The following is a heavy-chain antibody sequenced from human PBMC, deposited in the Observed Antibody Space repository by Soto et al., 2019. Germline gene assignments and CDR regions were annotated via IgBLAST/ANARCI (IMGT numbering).Heavy chain of an antibody. CDR1: GDSMSSSNW. V-gene: IGHV4-4*02. CDR2: AHHSGRT. Sequence: QVQLLESGPGLLKPSGTLSLTCTVSGDSMSSSNWWNWVRQPPGKGLEWIGEAHHSGRTNYNPSLXRXVXIPXDRSQNHFSLQLTSVTAADTAVYYCARSEATALDYWGQGTLVTVSS. CDR3: ARSEATALDY. J-gene: IGHJ4*02.